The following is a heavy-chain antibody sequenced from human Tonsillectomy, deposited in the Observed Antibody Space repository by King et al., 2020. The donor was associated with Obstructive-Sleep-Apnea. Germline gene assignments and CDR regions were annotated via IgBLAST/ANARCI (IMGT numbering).Heavy chain of an antibody. V-gene: IGHV5-51*01. CDR1: GYRFTSYW. CDR2: IYPGDSDT. J-gene: IGHJ4*02. D-gene: IGHD3-22*01. CDR3: GRREDYYDSSGYKGGGDY. Sequence: QLVQSGAEVKKPGESLKISCKGSGYRFTSYWIGWVRQMPGKGLEWMGIIYPGDSDTRYSPSFQGQVTISADKSISTAYLQWSSLKASDTAMYYCGRREDYYDSSGYKGGGDYWGQGTLVTVSS.